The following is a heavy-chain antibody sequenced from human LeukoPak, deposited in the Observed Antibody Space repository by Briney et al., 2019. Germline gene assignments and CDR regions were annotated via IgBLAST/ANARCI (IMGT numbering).Heavy chain of an antibody. D-gene: IGHD3-22*01. J-gene: IGHJ4*02. CDR1: VFSFNNVW. CDR3: MLGSGSYDSSDFDY. CDR2: IKSKTNGGTT. V-gene: IGHV3-15*07. Sequence: GGSLRLSCAASVFSFNNVWMNWGRQAPGKGLEWVGRIKSKTNGGTTEYAAPVKGRFTILRDDSKNTLYLQMNSLKTEDTAVYYCMLGSGSYDSSDFDYWGQGTLVTVSS.